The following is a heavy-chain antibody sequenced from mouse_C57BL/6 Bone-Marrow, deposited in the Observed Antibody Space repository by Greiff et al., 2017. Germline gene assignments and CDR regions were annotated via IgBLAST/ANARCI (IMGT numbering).Heavy chain of an antibody. CDR1: GYTFTSYW. CDR3: ARWITTVVATGFDY. D-gene: IGHD1-1*01. CDR2: IDPSDSYT. V-gene: IGHV1-59*01. Sequence: VQLQQPGAELVRPGTSVKLSCKASGYTFTSYWMHWVKQRPGQGLEWIGVIDPSDSYTNYNQKFKGKATLTVDTSSSTAYMQLSSLTSEDSAVYDCARWITTVVATGFDYWGQGTTLTVSS. J-gene: IGHJ2*01.